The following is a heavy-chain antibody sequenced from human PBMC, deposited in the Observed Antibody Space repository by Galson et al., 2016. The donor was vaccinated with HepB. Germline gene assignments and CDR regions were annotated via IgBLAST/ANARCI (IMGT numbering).Heavy chain of an antibody. CDR3: ARDGFPGSGSFFDY. D-gene: IGHD3-10*01. CDR2: VNRRGTT. CDR1: GESLSGYF. J-gene: IGHJ4*01. Sequence: ATLSLTCTVAGESLSGYFWSCIRQPPGKRLEWFGVVNRRGTTNYDPSLESRVTISADTSKNPFSLHLSSVTAADTAVYFCARDGFPGSGSFFDYWGHGALVTVSS. V-gene: IGHV4-34*01.